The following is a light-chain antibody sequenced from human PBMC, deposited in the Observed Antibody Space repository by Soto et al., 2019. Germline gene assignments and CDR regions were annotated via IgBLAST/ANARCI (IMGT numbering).Light chain of an antibody. J-gene: IGLJ1*01. Sequence: ALTQHASVSGSPGQSITISCTGSSSDIGAYNYVSWFQQYPGKAPKLIISEVSNRPSGVSNRFSGSKSGTAASLTISGLQTEDEADYFCFSFTTDWTHVFGTGTKVTV. CDR1: SSDIGAYNY. V-gene: IGLV2-14*01. CDR3: FSFTTDWTHV. CDR2: EVS.